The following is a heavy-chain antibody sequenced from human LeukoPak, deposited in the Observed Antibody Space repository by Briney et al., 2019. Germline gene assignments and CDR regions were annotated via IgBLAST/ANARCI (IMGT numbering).Heavy chain of an antibody. J-gene: IGHJ4*02. CDR2: IRYDGSNK. CDR3: AKDYDDKFDY. CDR1: GFTFSSYG. D-gene: IGHD3-9*01. Sequence: GGSLKLSCAASGFTFSSYGMHWVRQAPGKGLEWVAFIRYDGSNKYYADSVKGRFTISRDNSKNTLYLQMNSLRAEDTALYYCAKDYDDKFDYWGQGTLVTVSS. V-gene: IGHV3-30*02.